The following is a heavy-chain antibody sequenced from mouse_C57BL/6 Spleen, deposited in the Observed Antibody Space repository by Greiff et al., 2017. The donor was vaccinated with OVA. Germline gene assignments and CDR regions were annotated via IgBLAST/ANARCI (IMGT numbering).Heavy chain of an antibody. CDR2: ISDGGSYT. CDR3: ARGDEGYAMDY. Sequence: EVKLVESGGGLVKPGGSLKLSCAASGFTFSSYAMSWVRQTPEKRLEWVATISDGGSYTYYPDNVKGRFTISRDNAKNNLYLQMSHLKSEDTAMYYCARGDEGYAMDYWGQGTSVTVSS. J-gene: IGHJ4*01. V-gene: IGHV5-4*03. CDR1: GFTFSSYA. D-gene: IGHD3-3*01.